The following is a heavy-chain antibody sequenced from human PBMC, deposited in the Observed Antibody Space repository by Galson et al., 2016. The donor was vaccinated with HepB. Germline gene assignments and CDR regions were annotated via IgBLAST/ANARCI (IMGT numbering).Heavy chain of an antibody. J-gene: IGHJ3*02. D-gene: IGHD3-22*01. Sequence: SVKVSCKASGGTFSNYVISWVRQAPGQGLEWMGGIVPMFSTADYAQKFQGRVAITADESTSTAYMELSSLRSEDTAVYYCASLLRYRVLDPDAFDIWGQGTLVTVSS. CDR3: ASLLRYRVLDPDAFDI. CDR1: GGTFSNYV. V-gene: IGHV1-69*13. CDR2: IVPMFSTA.